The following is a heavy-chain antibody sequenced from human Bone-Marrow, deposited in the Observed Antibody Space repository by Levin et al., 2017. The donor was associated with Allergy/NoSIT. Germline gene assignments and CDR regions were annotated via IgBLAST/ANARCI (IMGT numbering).Heavy chain of an antibody. CDR3: ARETLGAMSPIPHAFDI. CDR1: GGSFSGYY. D-gene: IGHD3-16*01. V-gene: IGHV4-34*01. Sequence: SQTLSLTCAVYGGSFSGYYWSWIRQPPGKGLEWIGEINLSGSTNYNPSLKSRVTISVDTSKNQFSLKLSSVTAADTAVYYCARETLGAMSPIPHAFDIWGQGTMVTVSS. CDR2: INLSGST. J-gene: IGHJ3*02.